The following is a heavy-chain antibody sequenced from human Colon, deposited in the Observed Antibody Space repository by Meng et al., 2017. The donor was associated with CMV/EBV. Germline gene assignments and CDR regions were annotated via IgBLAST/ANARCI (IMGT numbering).Heavy chain of an antibody. CDR2: IYWNDDK. CDR3: AHKTRSSSSTNGFDP. J-gene: IGHJ5*02. D-gene: IGHD2-2*01. V-gene: IGHV2-5*01. Sequence: SGFSLSTTGVGVGWFRQPPGKALEWLALIYWNDDKRYSPSLKSRLTITKDTSKNQVVLTMTNMDPVDTATYYCAHKTRSSSSTNGFDPWGQGALVTVSS. CDR1: GFSLSTTGVG.